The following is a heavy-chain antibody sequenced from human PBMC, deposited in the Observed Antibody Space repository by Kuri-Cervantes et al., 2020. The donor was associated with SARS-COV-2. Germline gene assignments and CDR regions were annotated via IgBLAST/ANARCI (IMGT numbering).Heavy chain of an antibody. D-gene: IGHD3-9*01. J-gene: IGHJ4*02. CDR1: GFTFSSYG. V-gene: IGHV3-23*01. Sequence: ETLSLTCAASGFTFSSYGMHWVRQAPGKGLEWVSAISGSGGSTYYADSVKGRFTISRDNSKNTLYLQMNSLRAEDTAVYYCARGRNYDILTGYSEYYFDYWGQGTLVTVSS. CDR3: ARGRNYDILTGYSEYYFDY. CDR2: ISGSGGST.